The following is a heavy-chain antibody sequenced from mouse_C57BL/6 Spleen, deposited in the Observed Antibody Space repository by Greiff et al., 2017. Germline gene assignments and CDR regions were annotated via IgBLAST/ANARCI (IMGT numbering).Heavy chain of an antibody. J-gene: IGHJ4*01. CDR1: GYTFTDYE. CDR3: TRGTVVGPYYAMGY. Sequence: VQLQQSGAELVRPGASVTLSCKASGYTFTDYEMHWVKQTPVHGLEWIGAIDPETGGTAYNQKFKGKAILTADNATSTAYMEHRSLTSEDSAVYYGTRGTVVGPYYAMGYWGQTASVTVSS. CDR2: IDPETGGT. V-gene: IGHV1-15*01. D-gene: IGHD1-1*01.